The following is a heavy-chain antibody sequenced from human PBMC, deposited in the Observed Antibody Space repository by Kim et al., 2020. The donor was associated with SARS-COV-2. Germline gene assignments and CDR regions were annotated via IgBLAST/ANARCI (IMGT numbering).Heavy chain of an antibody. CDR1: GFTFSSYA. CDR3: ARDVGFIVVVPAANIY. D-gene: IGHD2-2*01. J-gene: IGHJ4*02. Sequence: GGSLRLSCAASGFTFSSYAMHWVRQAPGKGLEWVAVISYDGSNKYYADSVKGRFTISRDNSKNTLYLQMNSLRAEDTAVYYCARDVGFIVVVPAANIYWGQGTLVTVSS. CDR2: ISYDGSNK. V-gene: IGHV3-30-3*01.